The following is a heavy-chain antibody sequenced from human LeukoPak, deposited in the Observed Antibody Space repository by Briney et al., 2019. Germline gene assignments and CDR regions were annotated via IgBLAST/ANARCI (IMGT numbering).Heavy chain of an antibody. J-gene: IGHJ3*02. CDR3: KGSGYENDAFDI. CDR1: GGSISSYY. CDR2: IYYSGST. Sequence: PSETLSLTCTVSGGSISSYYWSWIRQPPGKGLEWIGYIYYSGSTNYNPSLKSRVTISVDTSKNQFSLKLSSVTAADTAVYYCKGSGYENDAFDIWGQGTMVTVSS. V-gene: IGHV4-59*01. D-gene: IGHD5-12*01.